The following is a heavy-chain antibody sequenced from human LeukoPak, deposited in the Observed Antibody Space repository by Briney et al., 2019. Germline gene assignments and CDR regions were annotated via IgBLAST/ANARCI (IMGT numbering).Heavy chain of an antibody. D-gene: IGHD6-13*01. Sequence: SETLSLTCTVSGGSISSCGYYWSWIRQHPGKGLEWIGYIYYSGSTYYNPSLKSRVTISVETSKNQFSLKLSSVTAADTAVYYCARTRGYVKYSSFDPWGQGTLVTVSS. V-gene: IGHV4-31*03. CDR2: IYYSGST. J-gene: IGHJ5*02. CDR3: ARTRGYVKYSSFDP. CDR1: GGSISSCGYY.